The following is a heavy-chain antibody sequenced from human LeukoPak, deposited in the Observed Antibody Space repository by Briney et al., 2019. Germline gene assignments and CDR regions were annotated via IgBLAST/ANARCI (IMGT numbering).Heavy chain of an antibody. D-gene: IGHD2-2*01. CDR3: AKEMPLAVPYFDY. V-gene: IGHV3-23*01. CDR2: IGDSGDTT. Sequence: GGSLRLSCAASGFTFNTFAMTWVRQAPGKGLEWVSAIGDSGDTTAYAQSVKGRFTISRDNSRNRLYLQMNSLRAEDTAIYYCAKEMPLAVPYFDYWGQGTLVTVSS. CDR1: GFTFNTFA. J-gene: IGHJ4*02.